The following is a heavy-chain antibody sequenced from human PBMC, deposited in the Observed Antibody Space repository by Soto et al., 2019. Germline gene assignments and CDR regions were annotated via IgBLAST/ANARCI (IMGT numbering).Heavy chain of an antibody. J-gene: IGHJ4*02. CDR1: GVSISRGDYY. CDR2: IYHGGTT. V-gene: IGHV4-31*03. D-gene: IGHD2-15*01. CDR3: ARYCSGGTCYDRIDY. Sequence: KASETLSITCTVSGVSISRGDYYWSWIRQIPGRGLEWIGHIYHGGTTDYNPSLKSRITMSVDTSKNQFSLELNSVTAADTAVYYCARYCSGGTCYDRIDYWGQGTLVTVSS.